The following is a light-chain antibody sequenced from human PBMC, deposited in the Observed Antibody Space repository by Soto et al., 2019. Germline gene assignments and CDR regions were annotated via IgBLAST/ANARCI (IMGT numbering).Light chain of an antibody. Sequence: DIQMTQSPSSLSASVGDRVTITCRASQSTSSYLNWYQQKPGKAPKLLIYAASNLQSGVPSRFSGSGSETDFTLTISSLQPEDFATYYCQQSYSTLGLTFGGGTKVEIK. J-gene: IGKJ4*01. CDR2: AAS. V-gene: IGKV1-39*01. CDR3: QQSYSTLGLT. CDR1: QSTSSY.